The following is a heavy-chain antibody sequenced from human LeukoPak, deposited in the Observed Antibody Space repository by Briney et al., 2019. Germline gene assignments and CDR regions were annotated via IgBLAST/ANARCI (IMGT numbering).Heavy chain of an antibody. D-gene: IGHD3-10*01. Sequence: PGGSLRLSCAASGFTFSSYAMSWVRQAPGKGLEWVSAISGSGGSTYYADSVKGRFTTSRDNSKNTLYLQMNSLRAEDTAVYYCAKSGMGGSGSYSPDYWGQGTLVTVSS. CDR3: AKSGMGGSGSYSPDY. J-gene: IGHJ4*02. V-gene: IGHV3-23*01. CDR2: ISGSGGST. CDR1: GFTFSSYA.